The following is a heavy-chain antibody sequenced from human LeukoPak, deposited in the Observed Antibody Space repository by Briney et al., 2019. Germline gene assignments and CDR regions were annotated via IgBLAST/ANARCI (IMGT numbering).Heavy chain of an antibody. CDR2: INHSGST. J-gene: IGHJ4*02. CDR3: ARGPDRPYDFWSGFDY. D-gene: IGHD3-3*01. V-gene: IGHV4-34*01. CDR1: GGSFSGYY. Sequence: SETLSLTCAVYGGSFSGYYWSLIRQPPGKGLEWIGEINHSGSTNYNPSLKSRVTISVDTSTNQFSLKLSSVTAADTAVYYCARGPDRPYDFWSGFDYWGQGTLVTVSS.